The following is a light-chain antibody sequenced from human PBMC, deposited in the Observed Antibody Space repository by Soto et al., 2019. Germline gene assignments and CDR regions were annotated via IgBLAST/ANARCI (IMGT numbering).Light chain of an antibody. CDR3: QQYGSSPPYT. J-gene: IGKJ2*01. CDR1: QSVSSSY. CDR2: GAS. Sequence: EIGLTQSPATLSLSPGERATLSCRASQSVSSSYLAWYQQKPGQAPRLLIYGASSRYTGIPGRFSGSGSGTGFTLTISRLEPEDFAVYYCQQYGSSPPYTFGQGTKLEIK. V-gene: IGKV3-20*01.